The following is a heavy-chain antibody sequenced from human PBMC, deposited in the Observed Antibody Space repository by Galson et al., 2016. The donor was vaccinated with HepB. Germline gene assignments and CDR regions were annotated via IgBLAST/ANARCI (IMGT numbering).Heavy chain of an antibody. J-gene: IGHJ6*02. CDR3: AKDSLVYAIDHYYGMDV. CDR1: GFTFTRYG. Sequence: SLRLSCAASGFTFTRYGMHWVRQAPGKGLEWVAVISYDGSNKYYADSVKGRFTISRDNSKNTLDLQMNSLGAEDTAVYYCAKDSLVYAIDHYYGMDVWGQGTTVTVSS. V-gene: IGHV3-30*18. CDR2: ISYDGSNK. D-gene: IGHD2-8*01.